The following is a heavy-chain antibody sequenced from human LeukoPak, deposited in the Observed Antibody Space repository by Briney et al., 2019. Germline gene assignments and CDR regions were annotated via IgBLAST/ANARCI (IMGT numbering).Heavy chain of an antibody. Sequence: QSGGSLRLSCAASGFTFSSYWMSWVRQAPGKGLGWVANIKQDGSEKYYVDSVKGRFTISRDNAKNSLYLQMNSLRAEDTAVYYCARGITMVRGAYYFDYWGQGTLVTVSS. CDR3: ARGITMVRGAYYFDY. CDR1: GFTFSSYW. V-gene: IGHV3-7*01. D-gene: IGHD3-10*01. J-gene: IGHJ4*02. CDR2: IKQDGSEK.